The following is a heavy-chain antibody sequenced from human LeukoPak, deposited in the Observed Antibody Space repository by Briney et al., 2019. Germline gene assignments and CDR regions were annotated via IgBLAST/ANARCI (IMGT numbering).Heavy chain of an antibody. CDR3: AREGLVVVPAKGNWFDP. D-gene: IGHD2-2*01. Sequence: PGGSLRLSCAASGFTFSSYSMNWVRQAPGKGLEWVSSISSSSSYIYYADSVKGRFTISRDNAKNSLYLQMNSLRAEDTAVYYCAREGLVVVPAKGNWFDPWGQGTLVTVSS. V-gene: IGHV3-21*01. CDR1: GFTFSSYS. CDR2: ISSSSSYI. J-gene: IGHJ5*02.